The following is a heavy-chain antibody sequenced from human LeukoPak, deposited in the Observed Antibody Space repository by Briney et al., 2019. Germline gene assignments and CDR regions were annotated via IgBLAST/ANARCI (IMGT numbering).Heavy chain of an antibody. D-gene: IGHD2-2*01. J-gene: IGHJ6*02. V-gene: IGHV1-8*01. CDR3: ARGLLCSSTSCYGSLDYGMDV. Sequence: ASVKVSCKASGYTFTSYDINWVRQATGQGLEWMGWMNPNSGNTGYAQKFQGRVTMTRNTSISTAYMELSSLRSEDTAVYYCARGLLCSSTSCYGSLDYGMDVWGQGTTVTVS. CDR2: MNPNSGNT. CDR1: GYTFTSYD.